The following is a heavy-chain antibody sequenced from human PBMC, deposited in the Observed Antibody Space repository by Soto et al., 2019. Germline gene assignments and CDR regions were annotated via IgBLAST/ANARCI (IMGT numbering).Heavy chain of an antibody. CDR1: GYTFTNFY. J-gene: IGHJ6*02. CDR3: ARDTNFDLTFHYYGMDV. Sequence: QVQLVQSGPEVKKPGASVKLSCKASGYTFTNFYIHWVRQAPGQGLEWMGIINPNTGSTSNTQKFRGRITVTRDTSTRTVYMELSGLSSEDTAVYYCARDTNFDLTFHYYGMDVWGQGTTVTVSS. V-gene: IGHV1-46*01. CDR2: INPNTGST. D-gene: IGHD1-1*01.